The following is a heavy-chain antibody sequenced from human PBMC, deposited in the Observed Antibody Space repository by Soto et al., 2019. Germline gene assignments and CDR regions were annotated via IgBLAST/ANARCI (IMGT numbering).Heavy chain of an antibody. D-gene: IGHD2-21*02. Sequence: GGSLRLSCAASGLTFTNAWMSWVRQAPGKGLEWVGRINSIPDGGTTEYPAPGKGRFTISRDDSKNTLYLQMTSLKTADTGMYNCTAYGRHKTDRLTAWTYGIVVWGQGTKVTVSS. J-gene: IGHJ6*02. CDR3: TAYGRHKTDRLTAWTYGIVV. V-gene: IGHV3-15*01. CDR2: INSIPDGGTT. CDR1: GLTFTNAW.